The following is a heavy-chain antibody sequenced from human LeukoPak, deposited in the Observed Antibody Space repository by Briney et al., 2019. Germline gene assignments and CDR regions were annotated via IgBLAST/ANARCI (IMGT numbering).Heavy chain of an antibody. V-gene: IGHV1-18*01. CDR3: ARHRSRMVRGGDWFDP. CDR1: GYTFTSYG. CDR2: ISAYSGNT. Sequence: ASVKVSCKASGYTFTSYGISWVRQAPGQGLEWMGWISAYSGNTNYAHKPQGRVTMTTDTSTSTAYMELRSLRSDDTAVYYCARHRSRMVRGGDWFDPWGQGTLVTVSS. J-gene: IGHJ5*02. D-gene: IGHD3-10*01.